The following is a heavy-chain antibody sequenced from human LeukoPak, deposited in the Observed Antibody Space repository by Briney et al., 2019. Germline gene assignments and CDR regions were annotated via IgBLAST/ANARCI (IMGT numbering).Heavy chain of an antibody. CDR1: GFTFPTYW. Sequence: PGGSLRLSCAASGFTFPTYWMAWVRQSPGKGLEWIGSISYSGTNYNNPSLKSRVSISIDTSKNQFSVKLTSVTAADTAMYYCASLGTLRSWGQGTLVTVSS. CDR2: ISYSGTN. D-gene: IGHD7-27*01. CDR3: ASLGTLRS. J-gene: IGHJ5*02. V-gene: IGHV4-39*01.